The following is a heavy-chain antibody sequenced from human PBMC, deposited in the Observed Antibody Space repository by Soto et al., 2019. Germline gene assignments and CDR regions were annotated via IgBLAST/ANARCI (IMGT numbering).Heavy chain of an antibody. CDR1: GGSISSGDYY. CDR2: IYYSGST. Sequence: SETLSLTCTVSGGSISSGDYYWSWIRQPPGKGLERIGYIYYSGSTYYNPSLKSRVTISVDTSKNQFSLKLSSVTAADTAVYYCARARYYYDSSGYGNWFDPWGQGTLVTVSS. J-gene: IGHJ5*02. V-gene: IGHV4-30-4*01. D-gene: IGHD3-22*01. CDR3: ARARYYYDSSGYGNWFDP.